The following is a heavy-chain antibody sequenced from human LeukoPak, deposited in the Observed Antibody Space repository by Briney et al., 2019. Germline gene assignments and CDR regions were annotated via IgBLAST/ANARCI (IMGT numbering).Heavy chain of an antibody. J-gene: IGHJ4*02. Sequence: GWSLRLSCAASGFTLSSYAMSWVRQAPGKGLESLSDISGSGGSTYYADSVKGRFTISRDNSKNTLYLQMNSLRAEDTAVYYCAKDPSDYYDSSGYYPGWGQGTLVTVSS. CDR3: AKDPSDYYDSSGYYPG. D-gene: IGHD3-22*01. CDR2: ISGSGGST. V-gene: IGHV3-23*01. CDR1: GFTLSSYA.